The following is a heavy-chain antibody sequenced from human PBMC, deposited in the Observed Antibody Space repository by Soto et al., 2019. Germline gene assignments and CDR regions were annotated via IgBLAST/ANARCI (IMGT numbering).Heavy chain of an antibody. CDR3: AKDPGNARYFDC. Sequence: PWGSLRLSCAASVFTVSNYAMSWVRQAPGRGLEWVSSLNGGANGPRYADSVKGRFTISRDNSKNTLYLQMNSLSADDTAVYYCAKDPGNARYFDCWGQGTLVTVSS. CDR2: LNGGANGP. J-gene: IGHJ4*02. V-gene: IGHV3-23*01. CDR1: VFTVSNYA.